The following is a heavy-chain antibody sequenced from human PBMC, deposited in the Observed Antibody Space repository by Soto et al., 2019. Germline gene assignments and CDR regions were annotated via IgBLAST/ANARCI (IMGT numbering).Heavy chain of an antibody. CDR2: IWYDGSNK. J-gene: IGHJ2*01. CDR3: AREGVGSSGFNWYFDL. V-gene: IGHV3-33*01. Sequence: QVQLVESGGGVVQPGRSLRLSCAASGFIFSSYGMHWVRQAPGKGLEWVAVIWYDGSNKYYADSVKGRFTISRDNXKXXLYLQMNSLRAEDTAVYYCAREGVGSSGFNWYFDLWGRGTLVTVSS. D-gene: IGHD3-22*01. CDR1: GFIFSSYG.